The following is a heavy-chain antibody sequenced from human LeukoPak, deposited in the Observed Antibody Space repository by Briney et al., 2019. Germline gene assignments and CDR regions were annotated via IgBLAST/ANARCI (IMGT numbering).Heavy chain of an antibody. CDR2: FKSKAAGGTT. Sequence: GESLRLSCAASGFTFSITWMSWVRQAPGRGLEWVGRFKSKAAGGTTDYAAPVAGRFTISRDDSKNMLYLQMNSLKTEDTAVYYCTRGAPQADVFDIWGQGTMVTVSS. CDR3: TRGAPQADVFDI. V-gene: IGHV3-15*01. CDR1: GFTFSITW. J-gene: IGHJ3*02. D-gene: IGHD1-26*01.